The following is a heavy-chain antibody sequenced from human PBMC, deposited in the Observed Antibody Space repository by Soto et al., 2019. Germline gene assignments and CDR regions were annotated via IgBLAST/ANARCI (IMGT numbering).Heavy chain of an antibody. Sequence: SETLSLTCTVSGGSIGSYYLSWVRRPPGKGLEWIGYIDYRGTTKYNPSLRSRVTMSVDTSKSRFSLRLTSVSAADTAVYYCARDRSRVHYGMDVWGLGTTVTVYS. CDR1: GGSIGSYY. D-gene: IGHD3-16*02. J-gene: IGHJ6*02. CDR2: IDYRGTT. V-gene: IGHV4-59*01. CDR3: ARDRSRVHYGMDV.